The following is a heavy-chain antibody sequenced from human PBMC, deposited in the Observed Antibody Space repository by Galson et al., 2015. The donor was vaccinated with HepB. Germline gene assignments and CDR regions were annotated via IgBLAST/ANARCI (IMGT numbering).Heavy chain of an antibody. CDR1: GGSIRSYY. V-gene: IGHV4-59*01. CDR2: IYYSGST. Sequence: LSLTCTVSGGSIRSYYWSWIRQPPGKGLEWIGYIYYSGSTNYNPSLKSRVTISVDTSKNQFSLKLSSVTAADTAVYYCAGCYYYDSSGTFQHWGQGTLVTVSS. J-gene: IGHJ1*01. D-gene: IGHD3-22*01. CDR3: AGCYYYDSSGTFQH.